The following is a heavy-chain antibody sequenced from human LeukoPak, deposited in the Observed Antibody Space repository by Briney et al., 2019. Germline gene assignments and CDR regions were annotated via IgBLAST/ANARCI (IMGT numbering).Heavy chain of an antibody. V-gene: IGHV3-21*01. CDR2: ISGSSSYI. CDR1: GLTFNNYA. D-gene: IGHD1-26*01. J-gene: IGHJ4*02. CDR3: ARYTSNVVGKRHYIDH. Sequence: GGSLRLSCAVSGLTFNNYAMSWVRQAPGKGLEWVSSISGSSSYIYYADSVKGRFTISRDNAKNSLYLQMNSLRAEDTAVFYCARYTSNVVGKRHYIDHWGQGTLVTVSS.